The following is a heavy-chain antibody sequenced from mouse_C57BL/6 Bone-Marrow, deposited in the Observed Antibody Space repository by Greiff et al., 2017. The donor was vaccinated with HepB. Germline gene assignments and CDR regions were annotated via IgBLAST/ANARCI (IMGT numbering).Heavy chain of an antibody. J-gene: IGHJ3*01. V-gene: IGHV1-50*01. CDR1: GYTFTSYW. D-gene: IGHD1-1*01. CDR2: IDPSDSYT. CDR3: ARRYYGSSTWFAY. Sequence: QVQLKQPGAELVKPGAPVKLSCKASGYTFTSYWMQWVKQRPGQGLEWIGEIDPSDSYTNYNQKFKGKATLTVDTSSSTAYMQLSSLTSEDSAVYYCARRYYGSSTWFAYWGQGTLVTVSA.